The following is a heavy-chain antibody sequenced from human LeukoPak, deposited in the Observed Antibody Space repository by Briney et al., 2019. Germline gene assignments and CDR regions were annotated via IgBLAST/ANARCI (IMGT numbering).Heavy chain of an antibody. Sequence: SETLSLTCTVSGGSISSSSYYWGWIRQPPGKGLEWIGEINHSGSTNYNPSLKSRVTISVDTSKNQFSLKLSSVTAADTAVYYCARGPVGYGFSWGLYNWFDPWGQGTLVTVSS. J-gene: IGHJ5*02. D-gene: IGHD3-10*01. CDR1: GGSISSSSYY. CDR2: INHSGST. CDR3: ARGPVGYGFSWGLYNWFDP. V-gene: IGHV4-39*07.